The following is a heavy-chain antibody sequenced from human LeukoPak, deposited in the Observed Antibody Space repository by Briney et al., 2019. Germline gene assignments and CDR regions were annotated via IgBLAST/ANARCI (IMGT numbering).Heavy chain of an antibody. CDR2: ISYDGSNK. CDR1: GFTFSSYG. V-gene: IGHV3-30*18. Sequence: GGSLRLTCAASGFTFSSYGMHWVRQAPGKGLEWVAVISYDGSNKYYADSVKGRFTISRDNSKNTLYLQMNSLRAEDTAVYYCAKDFQNRNLWFGELLYYYYGMDVWGQGTTVTVSS. CDR3: AKDFQNRNLWFGELLYYYYGMDV. J-gene: IGHJ6*02. D-gene: IGHD3-10*01.